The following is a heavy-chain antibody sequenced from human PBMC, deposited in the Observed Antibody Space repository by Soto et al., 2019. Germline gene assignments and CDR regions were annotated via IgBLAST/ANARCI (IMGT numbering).Heavy chain of an antibody. V-gene: IGHV1-8*01. CDR1: GYTFTTHD. CDR2: MNPRSGNT. D-gene: IGHD2-2*01. J-gene: IGHJ4*02. Sequence: QVQLVQSGAEVKKPGASVKVSCEASGYTFTTHDINWVRQATGQGLEWMGWMNPRSGNTGEAQKFQGRLTMTSNTSTGTAYMELSGLTSEDTAVYYCARAPRYCSSPSCTSWDYWGQGTLVTVSS. CDR3: ARAPRYCSSPSCTSWDY.